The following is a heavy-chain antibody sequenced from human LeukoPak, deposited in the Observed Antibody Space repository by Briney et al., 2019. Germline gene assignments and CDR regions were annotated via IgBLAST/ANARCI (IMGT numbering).Heavy chain of an antibody. D-gene: IGHD2-15*01. V-gene: IGHV3-21*01. CDR3: ARDCSGGSCYSGYYYYYYMDV. J-gene: IGHJ6*03. CDR2: ISSTSSYI. Sequence: GGSLRLSCAASGFIFNSHSMNWVRQAPGKGLEWVSSISSTSSYIYYADSVKSRFTISRDNAKNSLYLQMNSLRAEDTAVYYCARDCSGGSCYSGYYYYYYMDVWGKGTTVTVSS. CDR1: GFIFNSHS.